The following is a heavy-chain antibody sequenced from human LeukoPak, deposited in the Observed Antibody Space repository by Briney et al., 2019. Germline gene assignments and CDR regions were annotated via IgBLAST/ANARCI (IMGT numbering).Heavy chain of an antibody. CDR2: ISSGGSTI. D-gene: IGHD6-13*01. CDR1: GFTFSDYY. CDR3: AREGPIREGNSRAAAAPRYINY. Sequence: GGSLRLSCAASGFTFSDYYMSWIRQAPGKGLEWISYISSGGSTIYYADSVRGQFTISRDNAKKSLYLQMNSLRAEDTAVYYCAREGPIREGNSRAAAAPRYINYWGQGTLVTVSS. J-gene: IGHJ4*02. V-gene: IGHV3-11*01.